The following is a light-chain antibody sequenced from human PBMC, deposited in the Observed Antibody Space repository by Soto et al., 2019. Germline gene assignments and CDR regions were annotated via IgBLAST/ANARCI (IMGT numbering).Light chain of an antibody. Sequence: QSVLTQPPSASGTPGQRVTISCSGSSSNIGSHTVTWYQQVPGTAPKLLMYSNNQRPSGVPDRFSGSKSGTSASLAISGLQSDDEADYYCSTWDATLNALIFGGGTKLTVL. J-gene: IGLJ2*01. CDR3: STWDATLNALI. V-gene: IGLV1-44*01. CDR2: SNN. CDR1: SSNIGSHT.